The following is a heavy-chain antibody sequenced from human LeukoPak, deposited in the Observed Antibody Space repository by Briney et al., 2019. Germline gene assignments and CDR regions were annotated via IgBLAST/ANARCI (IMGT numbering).Heavy chain of an antibody. CDR1: GVTFSNYW. J-gene: IGHJ4*02. V-gene: IGHV4-30-4*08. CDR3: ARGQAYGGNSNFFDY. D-gene: IGHD4-23*01. CDR2: IYYSGST. Sequence: LRLSCEVSGVTFSNYWMSWVRQAPGKGLEWIGYIYYSGSTYYSPSLKSRLTISVDTSKNQFSLKLSSVTAADTAVYYCARGQAYGGNSNFFDYWGQGTLVTVSS.